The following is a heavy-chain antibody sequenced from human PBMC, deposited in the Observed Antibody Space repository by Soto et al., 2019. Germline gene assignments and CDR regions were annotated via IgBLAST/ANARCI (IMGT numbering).Heavy chain of an antibody. V-gene: IGHV1-46*01. J-gene: IGHJ4*02. CDR2: INPSGGST. Sequence: QVQLVQSGAEVKKPGASVKVSCKASGYTFTSYYMHWVRQAPGQGLEWMGIINPSGGSTSYAQKFQGRVTMTRDTSTSTVYMELSSLRCEDTAVYYCAREGSEGIAARLFDYWGQGTLVTVSS. CDR1: GYTFTSYY. CDR3: AREGSEGIAARLFDY. D-gene: IGHD6-6*01.